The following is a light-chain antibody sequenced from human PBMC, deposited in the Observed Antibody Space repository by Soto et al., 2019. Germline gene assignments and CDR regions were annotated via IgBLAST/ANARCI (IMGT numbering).Light chain of an antibody. Sequence: QSVLTQPPSVSGAPGQRVTMSGTGSSSNIGAGYDVHWYQHLPGTAPQLLIYGNINRPSGVPDRFSGSRSGTSASLAISGLQAEDEADYYCQSYDRSLSGKVFGTGTKVTVL. V-gene: IGLV1-40*01. CDR2: GNI. J-gene: IGLJ1*01. CDR1: SSNIGAGYD. CDR3: QSYDRSLSGKV.